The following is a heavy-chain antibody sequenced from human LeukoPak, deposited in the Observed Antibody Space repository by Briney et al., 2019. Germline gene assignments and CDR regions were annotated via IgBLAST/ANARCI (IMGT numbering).Heavy chain of an antibody. J-gene: IGHJ6*03. D-gene: IGHD3-3*01. Sequence: SVKVSCKASGVTFRSYAISCVRQAPGQGLEGVGGVIPIFGTANNEQKSLRTVTMTTHGSTSTAYMELSRLRSEDTAVYYCARRDPGYYDFWSGYYWPTIGGCPKYYYYYRDVWGKGTAVTVSS. V-gene: IGHV1-69*05. CDR2: VIPIFGTA. CDR1: GVTFRSYA. CDR3: ARRDPGYYDFWSGYYWPTIGGCPKYYYYYRDV.